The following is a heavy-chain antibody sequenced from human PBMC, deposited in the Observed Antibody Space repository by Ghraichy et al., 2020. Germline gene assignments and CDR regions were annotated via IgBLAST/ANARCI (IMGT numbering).Heavy chain of an antibody. CDR3: ARDRPPSIAAQGGWFDP. J-gene: IGHJ5*02. Sequence: SVKVSCKASGGTFSSYAISWVRQAPGQGLEWMGGIIPIFGTANYAQKFQGRVTITADKSPSTAYMELSSLRSEDPAVYYCARDRPPSIAAQGGWFDPWGQGTLVTVSS. CDR1: GGTFSSYA. CDR2: IIPIFGTA. D-gene: IGHD6-6*01. V-gene: IGHV1-69*06.